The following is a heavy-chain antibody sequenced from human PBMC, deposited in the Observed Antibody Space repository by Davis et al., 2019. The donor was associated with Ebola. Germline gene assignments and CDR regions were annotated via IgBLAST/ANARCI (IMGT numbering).Heavy chain of an antibody. Sequence: PGGYLRLSCAASGFTFSSYGMHWVRQAPGKGLEWVSVMSYDGSNKNYADSVKGRFTISRDNSQNTLYLQMNSLRIEDTAEYYCAKSAALRGTRAIDYWGQGTLVTVSS. CDR3: AKSAALRGTRAIDY. CDR1: GFTFSSYG. D-gene: IGHD3-16*01. CDR2: MSYDGSNK. J-gene: IGHJ4*02. V-gene: IGHV3-30*18.